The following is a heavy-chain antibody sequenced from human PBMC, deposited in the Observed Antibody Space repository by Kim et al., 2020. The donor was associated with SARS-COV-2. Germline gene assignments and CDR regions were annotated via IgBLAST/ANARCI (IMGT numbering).Heavy chain of an antibody. CDR2: IIGSGTNA. CDR3: ANPGRYSSGWSGY. D-gene: IGHD6-19*01. Sequence: GGSLRLSCAASGFAFSSYAMSWVRQAPGKGLEWVSVIIGSGTNAHYADSGKGRFTISRDNSKNTLYLQMKSLRAEATAVYYCANPGRYSSGWSGYWGQGTLVTVSS. J-gene: IGHJ1*01. V-gene: IGHV3-23*01. CDR1: GFAFSSYA.